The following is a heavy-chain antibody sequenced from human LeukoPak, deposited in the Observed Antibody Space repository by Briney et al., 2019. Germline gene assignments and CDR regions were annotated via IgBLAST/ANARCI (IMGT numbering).Heavy chain of an antibody. CDR2: ISNSGSFT. CDR3: ARMVRGVINPCDY. Sequence: GGSLRLSCAASGFTFSNYAMSWVRQAPGKGLEWVSAISNSGSFTYFADSVKGRFTISRDNSKNTLFLQMNSLRADDTAVYYCARMVRGVINPCDYWGQGTLVTVSS. J-gene: IGHJ4*02. V-gene: IGHV3-23*01. D-gene: IGHD3-10*01. CDR1: GFTFSNYA.